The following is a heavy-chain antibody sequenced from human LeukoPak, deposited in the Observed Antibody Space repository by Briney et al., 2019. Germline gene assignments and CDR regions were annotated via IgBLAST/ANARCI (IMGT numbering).Heavy chain of an antibody. CDR2: ISYDGSNK. D-gene: IGHD6-13*01. Sequence: GRSLRLSCAASGFTFSSYGMHWVRQAPGKGLEWVAVISYDGSNKYYADSVKGRFTISRDNSKNTLYLQMNSLRAEDTAVYYCAKDVGDIAAAGFSDYWGQGTLVTVSS. CDR3: AKDVGDIAAAGFSDY. V-gene: IGHV3-30*18. J-gene: IGHJ4*02. CDR1: GFTFSSYG.